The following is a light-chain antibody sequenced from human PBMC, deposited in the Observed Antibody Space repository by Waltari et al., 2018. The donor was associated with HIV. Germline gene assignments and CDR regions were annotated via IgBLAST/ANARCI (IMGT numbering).Light chain of an antibody. Sequence: SYELTQSPSLSVSPGQTASITCSGDKLGDQYACWYQQQPGQSPVLVIYEDTKRPSGIPERFSGSSSGNTATLTIRGTQAVDAADYYCQAWDTSVWVFGGGTKLTVL. CDR2: EDT. CDR3: QAWDTSVWV. J-gene: IGLJ3*02. CDR1: KLGDQY. V-gene: IGLV3-1*01.